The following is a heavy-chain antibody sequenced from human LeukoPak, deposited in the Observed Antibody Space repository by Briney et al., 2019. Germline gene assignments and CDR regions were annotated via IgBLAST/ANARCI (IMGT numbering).Heavy chain of an antibody. Sequence: ASVKVSCKASGYTFTSYGISWVRQAPGQGLEWMGWINPNSGGTNYAQKFQGRVTMTRDTSISTAYMELSRLRSDDTAVYYCAPSRHQLLYLDYWGQGTLVTVSS. CDR3: APSRHQLLYLDY. J-gene: IGHJ4*02. D-gene: IGHD2-2*01. CDR2: INPNSGGT. V-gene: IGHV1-2*02. CDR1: GYTFTSYG.